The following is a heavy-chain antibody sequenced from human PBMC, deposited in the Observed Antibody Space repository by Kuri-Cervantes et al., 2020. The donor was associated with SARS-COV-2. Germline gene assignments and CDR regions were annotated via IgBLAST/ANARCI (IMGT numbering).Heavy chain of an antibody. CDR3: ARLGTYYYDSSGYYNGAFDV. D-gene: IGHD3-22*01. Sequence: GGSLRLSCAASGFTFDDYAMHWVRQAPGKGLEWVSGISWNSGSIGYADSVKGRFTISRDNAKNSLYLQMNSLRAEDTAVYYCARLGTYYYDSSGYYNGAFDVWGQGTMVTVSS. CDR2: ISWNSGSI. J-gene: IGHJ3*01. CDR1: GFTFDDYA. V-gene: IGHV3-9*01.